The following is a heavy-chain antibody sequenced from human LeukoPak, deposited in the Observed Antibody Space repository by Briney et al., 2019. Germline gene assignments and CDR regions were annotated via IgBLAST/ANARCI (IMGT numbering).Heavy chain of an antibody. J-gene: IGHJ4*02. CDR1: GGSISSSSCY. D-gene: IGHD2-2*01. CDR3: ARYCSSTSCKSYYFDY. V-gene: IGHV4-39*01. CDR2: IYYSGST. Sequence: SETLSLTCTVSGGSISSSSCYWGWIRQPPGKGLEWIGSIYYSGSTYYNPSLKSRVTISVDTSKNQFSLKLSSVTAADTAVYYCARYCSSTSCKSYYFDYWGQGTLVTVSS.